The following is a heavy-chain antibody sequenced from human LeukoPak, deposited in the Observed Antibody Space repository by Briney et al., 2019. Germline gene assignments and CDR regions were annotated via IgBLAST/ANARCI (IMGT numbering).Heavy chain of an antibody. J-gene: IGHJ4*02. CDR2: IYYSGST. V-gene: IGHV4-31*11. Sequence: PSETLSLTCAVYGGSFSGYYWSWIRQHPGKGLEWIGYIYYSGSTYYNPSLKSRVTISVDTSKNQFSLKLSSVTAADTAVYYCARAAHSVGATPGFDYWGQGTLVTVSS. CDR1: GGSFSGYY. CDR3: ARAAHSVGATPGFDY. D-gene: IGHD1-26*01.